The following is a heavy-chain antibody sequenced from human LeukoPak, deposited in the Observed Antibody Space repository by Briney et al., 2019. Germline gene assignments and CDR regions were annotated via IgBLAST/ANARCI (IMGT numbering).Heavy chain of an antibody. Sequence: ASVKVSCKASGYTFTGYYMHWVRQAPGQGLEWMGWINPNSGGTNYAQKFQGRVTMTRDTSISTAYMELSRLRSDDTAVYYCAREGAGSSWQNPFDYWGQGTLVTVSS. CDR2: INPNSGGT. CDR3: AREGAGSSWQNPFDY. V-gene: IGHV1-2*02. CDR1: GYTFTGYY. D-gene: IGHD6-13*01. J-gene: IGHJ4*02.